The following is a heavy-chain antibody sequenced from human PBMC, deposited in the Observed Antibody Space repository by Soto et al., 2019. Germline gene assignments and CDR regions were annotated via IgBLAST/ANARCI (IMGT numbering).Heavy chain of an antibody. CDR3: ASYYGSGSYWPTY. CDR1: GFTFSSYW. V-gene: IGHV3-74*01. CDR2: INSDGRST. D-gene: IGHD3-10*01. J-gene: IGHJ4*02. Sequence: EVQLVESGGGLVQPGGSLRLSCAASGFTFSSYWMHWVRQAPGKGLVWVSRINSDGRSTSYADSVKGRFTISRDNAKNTLHLQMNSLRAEDTAVYYCASYYGSGSYWPTYWGQGTLVTVSS.